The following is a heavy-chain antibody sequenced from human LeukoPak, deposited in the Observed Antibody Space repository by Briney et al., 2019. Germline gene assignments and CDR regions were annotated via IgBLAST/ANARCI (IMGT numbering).Heavy chain of an antibody. CDR3: ARARGYTFYYFDY. Sequence: TSETLSLTCAVYGGSFSGYYWSWIRQPPGKGLEWIGEINHSGSTNYNPSLKSRVTISVDTSKNQFSLKLSSVTAADTAVYYCARARGYTFYYFDYWGQGTLVTVSS. J-gene: IGHJ4*02. D-gene: IGHD5-24*01. CDR2: INHSGST. V-gene: IGHV4-34*01. CDR1: GGSFSGYY.